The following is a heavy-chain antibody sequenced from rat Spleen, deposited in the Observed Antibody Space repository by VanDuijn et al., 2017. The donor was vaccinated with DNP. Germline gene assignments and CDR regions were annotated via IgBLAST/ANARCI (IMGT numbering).Heavy chain of an antibody. Sequence: EVQLVESGGGLVQPGRSLKLSCAASGFTFSNYGMAWVRQAPTTGLEWVATISYDGSSTYYRDSVKGRFTISRDNAQSTLYLQMDSLRSEDTATYYCARHRTIMPYYYAMDAWGQGASVTVSS. J-gene: IGHJ4*01. CDR3: ARHRTIMPYYYAMDA. V-gene: IGHV5-29*01. D-gene: IGHD1-12*01. CDR1: GFTFSNYG. CDR2: ISYDGSST.